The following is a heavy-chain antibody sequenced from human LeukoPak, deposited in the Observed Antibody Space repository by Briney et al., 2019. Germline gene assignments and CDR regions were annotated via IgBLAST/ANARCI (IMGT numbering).Heavy chain of an antibody. J-gene: IGHJ4*02. CDR1: GGSFSGYY. CDR3: ASKTRTRYCTNGVCYGDY. Sequence: SETLSLTCAVYGGSFSGYYWSWIRQPPGKGLEWIGEINHSGSTNYNPSLKSRVTISVDTSKNQFSLKLSSVTAADTAVYYCASKTRTRYCTNGVCYGDYWGQRTLVTVSS. V-gene: IGHV4-34*01. CDR2: INHSGST. D-gene: IGHD2-8*01.